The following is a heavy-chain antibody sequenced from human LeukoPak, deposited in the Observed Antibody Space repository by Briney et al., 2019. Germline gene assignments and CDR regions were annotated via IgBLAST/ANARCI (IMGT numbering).Heavy chain of an antibody. CDR2: IYHSGST. V-gene: IGHV4-4*02. J-gene: IGHJ4*02. Sequence: SGTLSLTCAVSGGSLSSSNWWSWVRQPPGKGLEWIGEIYHSGSTNYNPSLKSRVTISVDKSKNQFSLKLSSVTAADTAVYYCARVRFLEWLLFDYWGQGTLVTVSS. D-gene: IGHD3-3*01. CDR1: GGSLSSSNW. CDR3: ARVRFLEWLLFDY.